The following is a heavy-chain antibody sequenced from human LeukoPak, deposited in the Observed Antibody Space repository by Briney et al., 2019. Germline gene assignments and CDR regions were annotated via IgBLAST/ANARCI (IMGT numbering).Heavy chain of an antibody. D-gene: IGHD3-9*01. V-gene: IGHV4-34*01. J-gene: IGHJ1*01. CDR1: GGSFSGYY. CDR3: AREYYDILTGYFEYFQH. Sequence: PSETLSLTCAVYGGSFSGYYWGWIRQPPGKGLEWIGSIYYSGSTYYNPSLKSRVTISVDTSKNQFSLKLSSVTAADTAVYYCAREYYDILTGYFEYFQHWGQGTLVTVSS. CDR2: IYYSGST.